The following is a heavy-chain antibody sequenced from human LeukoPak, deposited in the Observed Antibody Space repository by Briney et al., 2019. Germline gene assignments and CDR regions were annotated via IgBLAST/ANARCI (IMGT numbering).Heavy chain of an antibody. CDR1: GFAFTSYW. J-gene: IGHJ4*02. D-gene: IGHD2-21*02. CDR3: ARDATRGGDNDY. V-gene: IGHV3-7*01. CDR2: INEDGSYK. Sequence: GGSLRLSCAVSGFAFTSYWMSWVRQAPGKGLEWVANINEDGSYKFHADSVKGRLTISRDNSKNSLYLQMSSLRADDTAVYYCARDATRGGDNDYWGQGTRVIVSS.